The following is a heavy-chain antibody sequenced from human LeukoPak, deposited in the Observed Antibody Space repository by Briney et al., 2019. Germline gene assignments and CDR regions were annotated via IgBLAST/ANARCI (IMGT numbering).Heavy chain of an antibody. CDR2: INSDGSST. Sequence: GGSPRLSCAASGFTFSSYWMHWVRQAPGKGLVWVSRINSDGSSTSYADSVKGRFTISRDNAKNTLYLQMNSLRAEDTAVYYCARDGPYSSSWYYFDYWGQGTLVTVSS. V-gene: IGHV3-74*01. D-gene: IGHD6-13*01. CDR1: GFTFSSYW. CDR3: ARDGPYSSSWYYFDY. J-gene: IGHJ4*02.